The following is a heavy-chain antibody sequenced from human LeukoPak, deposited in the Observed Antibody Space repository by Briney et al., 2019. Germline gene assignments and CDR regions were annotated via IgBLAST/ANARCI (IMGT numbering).Heavy chain of an antibody. D-gene: IGHD2-15*01. V-gene: IGHV4-31*03. CDR2: IYYSGST. Sequence: SETLSLTCTVSAGSISSGGYSWSWIRQHPGKGLEWIGYIYYSGSTYYNPSLKSRVTISVDTSKNQFSLQLSSVTAADTAVYYCARQILDCSGGSCSASWFDYWGQGTLVTVAS. CDR1: AGSISSGGYS. J-gene: IGHJ4*02. CDR3: ARQILDCSGGSCSASWFDY.